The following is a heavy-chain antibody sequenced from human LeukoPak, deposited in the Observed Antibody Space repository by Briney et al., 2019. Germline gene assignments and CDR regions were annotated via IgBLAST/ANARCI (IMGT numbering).Heavy chain of an antibody. Sequence: QTGGSLRLSCAASGFTFSSYEMNWVRQAPGKGLEWVSYISSSGSTIYYADSVKGRFTISRDNAKNSLYLQMNSLRAEDTAVYYCARDDSSGGSYVRFGYWGQGTLVTVSS. CDR2: ISSSGSTI. J-gene: IGHJ4*02. V-gene: IGHV3-48*03. CDR1: GFTFSSYE. D-gene: IGHD1-26*01. CDR3: ARDDSSGGSYVRFGY.